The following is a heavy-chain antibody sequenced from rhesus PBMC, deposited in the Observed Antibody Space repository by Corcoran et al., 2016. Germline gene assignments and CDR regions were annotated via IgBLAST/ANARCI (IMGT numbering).Heavy chain of an antibody. CDR2: IYGTSTST. D-gene: IGHD3-16*01. J-gene: IGHJ4*01. CDR3: ARALYYYSGTYYYYFDY. CDR1: GGSISVSYW. V-gene: IGHV4S10*01. Sequence: QVQLQESGPGLVKPSETLSLTCAVSGGSISVSYWWSWIRQPPGKGLEWIGYIYGTSTSTNYNPSHKSRGTISTDTSKNQFSLKLTSVTAAETAVYYCARALYYYSGTYYYYFDYWGEGVLVTVSS.